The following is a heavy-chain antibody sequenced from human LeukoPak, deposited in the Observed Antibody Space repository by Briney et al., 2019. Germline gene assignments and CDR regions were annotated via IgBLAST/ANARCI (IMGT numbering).Heavy chain of an antibody. J-gene: IGHJ4*02. CDR3: ARGPGYYYDSSGYDFDY. Sequence: GASVKVSCKASGGTFSSYAISWVRQAPGQGLEWMGRIIPMLDIPNYAQKFQGRVTFTADKSTSTAYMELSSLRSEDTAVYYCARGPGYYYDSSGYDFDYWGQGTLVTVSS. CDR2: IIPMLDIP. D-gene: IGHD3-22*01. V-gene: IGHV1-69*04. CDR1: GGTFSSYA.